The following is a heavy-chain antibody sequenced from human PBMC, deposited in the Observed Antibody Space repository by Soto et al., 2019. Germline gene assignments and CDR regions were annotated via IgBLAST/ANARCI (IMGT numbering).Heavy chain of an antibody. CDR1: GGSFSGYY. D-gene: IGHD6-19*01. CDR3: ARGVRGQARIAVAGTRPNPTFDY. J-gene: IGHJ4*02. CDR2: INHSGST. Sequence: QVQLQQWGAGLLKPSETLSLTCAVYGGSFSGYYWSWIRQPPGKGLEWIGEINHSGSTNYNPSLKSRVTISVDTSKNQFSLKLSSVTAADTAVYYCARGVRGQARIAVAGTRPNPTFDYWGQGTLVTVSS. V-gene: IGHV4-34*01.